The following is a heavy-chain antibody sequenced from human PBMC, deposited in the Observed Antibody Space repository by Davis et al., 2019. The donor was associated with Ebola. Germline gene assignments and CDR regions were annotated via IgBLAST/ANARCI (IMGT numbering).Heavy chain of an antibody. Sequence: MPGGSLRLSCAVYGGSFRGYYWSWIRQPPGKGLEWIGEINHSGSTNYNPSLKSRVTISVDTSKNQFSLKLSSVTAADTAVYYCARDEGYSYGLGHWGQGTLVTVSS. D-gene: IGHD5-18*01. CDR2: INHSGST. J-gene: IGHJ4*02. V-gene: IGHV4-34*01. CDR3: ARDEGYSYGLGH. CDR1: GGSFRGYY.